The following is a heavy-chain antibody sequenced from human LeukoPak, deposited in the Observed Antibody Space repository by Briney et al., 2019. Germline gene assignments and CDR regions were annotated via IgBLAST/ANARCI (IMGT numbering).Heavy chain of an antibody. CDR2: ISHTSDSI. CDR1: GFTFRIYG. D-gene: IGHD5-24*01. J-gene: IGHJ4*02. V-gene: IGHV3-48*01. Sequence: GSLRLSCVASGFTFRIYGMNWVRQPPGKGPEWVSYISHTSDSILYADSVKGRFTMSRDNAKKSLYLQMNSLRAEDSAVYYCARATRNGYDYWGQGTLVTVSS. CDR3: ARATRNGYDY.